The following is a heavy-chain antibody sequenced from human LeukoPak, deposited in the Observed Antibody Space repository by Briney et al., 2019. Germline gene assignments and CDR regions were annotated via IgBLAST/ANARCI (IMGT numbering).Heavy chain of an antibody. J-gene: IGHJ4*02. CDR3: ARSRGLDY. V-gene: IGHV3-7*04. Sequence: GGSLRLSCAASGFTLSTYWMTWVRQAPGKGLEWVANIKQDGSEKYYVDSVKGRFTISRDNAKNSLYLQMNSLRDEDTAVYYCARSRGLDYWGQGTLVAVSS. D-gene: IGHD3-16*01. CDR1: GFTLSTYW. CDR2: IKQDGSEK.